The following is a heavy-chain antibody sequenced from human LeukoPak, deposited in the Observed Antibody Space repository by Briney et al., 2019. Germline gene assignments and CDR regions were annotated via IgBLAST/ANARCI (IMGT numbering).Heavy chain of an antibody. Sequence: PGGSLRLSCAASGFTFSDYYMSWIRQAPGKGLEWVSYISSSGSTIYYADSVKGRFTISRDNAKNSLYLQMNSLRAEDTAVYYCARDRHDSSGYYYETPGYWGQGTLVTVSS. CDR2: ISSSGSTI. CDR1: GFTFSDYY. J-gene: IGHJ4*02. D-gene: IGHD3-22*01. V-gene: IGHV3-11*04. CDR3: ARDRHDSSGYYYETPGY.